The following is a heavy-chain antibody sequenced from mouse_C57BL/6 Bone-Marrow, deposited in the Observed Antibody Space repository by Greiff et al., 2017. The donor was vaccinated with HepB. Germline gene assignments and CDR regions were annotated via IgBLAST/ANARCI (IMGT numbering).Heavy chain of an antibody. CDR2: ISSSGST. CDR3: ARGGYDGYFDV. CDR1: GYSITNGNHW. Sequence: DVKLQESGPALVKPSQTVYLTCTVSGYSITNGNHWWNWLRQVSGSQLEWIGYISSSGSTDSNPSLKSRISITKDTSKNQFFLQLNSVTTEDIATYYCARGGYDGYFDVWGTGTTVTVSS. D-gene: IGHD2-2*01. V-gene: IGHV3-4*01. J-gene: IGHJ1*03.